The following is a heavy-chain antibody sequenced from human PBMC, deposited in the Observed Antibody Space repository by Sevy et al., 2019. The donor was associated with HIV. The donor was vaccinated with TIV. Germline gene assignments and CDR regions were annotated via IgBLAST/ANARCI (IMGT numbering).Heavy chain of an antibody. D-gene: IGHD6-19*01. Sequence: SVKVSCKASGYTFTGYYMHWVRQAPGQGLEWMGGIIPILGTVNYAQKFQGRVTITADESTKTAYMELSSLRSEDTAVYYCARGGGNGWYYFDYWGQETLVTVSS. CDR3: ARGGGNGWYYFDY. J-gene: IGHJ4*02. CDR2: IIPILGTV. CDR1: GYTFTGYY. V-gene: IGHV1-69*13.